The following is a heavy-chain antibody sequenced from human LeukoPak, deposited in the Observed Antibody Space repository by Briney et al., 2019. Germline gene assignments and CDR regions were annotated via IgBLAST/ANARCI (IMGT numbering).Heavy chain of an antibody. D-gene: IGHD3-10*01. CDR2: FDPEDGET. CDR1: GYTLTELS. CDR3: ATEARWNYYGSGSYQNWFDP. V-gene: IGHV1-24*01. Sequence: ASVKVSCKVSGYTLTELSMHWVRQAPGKRLEWMGGFDPEDGETIHAQKFQGRVTMTEDTSTDTAYMELSSLRSEDTAVYYCATEARWNYYGSGSYQNWFDPWGQGTLVTVSS. J-gene: IGHJ5*02.